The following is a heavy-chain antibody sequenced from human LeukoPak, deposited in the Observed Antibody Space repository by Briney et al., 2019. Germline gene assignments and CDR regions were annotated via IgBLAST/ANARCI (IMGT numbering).Heavy chain of an antibody. Sequence: ASVKVSCKASGYTFTSYYMHWVRQAPGQGREWMGIMNPSGGSTTYAQKFQGRVIMTRDMSTSTVYMELSSLRSEDTAVYYCARGAGPFSSSSPRYYYYYYMDVWGKGTTVTVSS. J-gene: IGHJ6*03. CDR2: MNPSGGST. V-gene: IGHV1-46*01. D-gene: IGHD6-6*01. CDR3: ARGAGPFSSSSPRYYYYYYMDV. CDR1: GYTFTSYY.